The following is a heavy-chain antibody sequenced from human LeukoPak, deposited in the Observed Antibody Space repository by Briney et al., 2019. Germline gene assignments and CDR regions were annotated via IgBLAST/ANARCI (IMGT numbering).Heavy chain of an antibody. J-gene: IGHJ6*03. V-gene: IGHV1-8*03. D-gene: IGHD6-6*01. CDR1: GYTFTSYD. Sequence: ASVKVSCKASGYTFTSYDINWVRQATGQGLEWMGWMNPNSGNTGYAQKFQGRVTITRNTSISTAYMELSSLRSEDTAVYYCARERAARNYYYYMDVWGKGTTVTVSS. CDR2: MNPNSGNT. CDR3: ARERAARNYYYYMDV.